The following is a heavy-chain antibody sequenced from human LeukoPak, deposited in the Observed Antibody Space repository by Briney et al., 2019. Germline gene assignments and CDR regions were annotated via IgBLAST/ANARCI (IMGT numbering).Heavy chain of an antibody. V-gene: IGHV3-9*01. Sequence: GGSLRLSCAASGFTFDDYAMHWVRHAPGKGLEWVSGISWNSGSIGYADSVKGRFTISRDNAKNSLYLQMNSLRAEDTAVYYCASMLVSALRIWGQGTLVTVSS. D-gene: IGHD2-21*01. J-gene: IGHJ4*02. CDR1: GFTFDDYA. CDR3: ASMLVSALRI. CDR2: ISWNSGSI.